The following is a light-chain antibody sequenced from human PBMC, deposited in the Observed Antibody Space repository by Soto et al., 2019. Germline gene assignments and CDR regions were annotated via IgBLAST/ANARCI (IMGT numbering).Light chain of an antibody. CDR2: DVS. Sequence: QSALTQPASVSGSPGQSITISCTGTSSDVGGYNYVSWYQQHPGKAPKLMIYDVSNRPSGVSYRFSGSKSGNTASLTISGLQAEDEADYYCSSYTSSSTLFGGGTKVTFL. CDR3: SSYTSSSTL. V-gene: IGLV2-14*03. J-gene: IGLJ2*01. CDR1: SSDVGGYNY.